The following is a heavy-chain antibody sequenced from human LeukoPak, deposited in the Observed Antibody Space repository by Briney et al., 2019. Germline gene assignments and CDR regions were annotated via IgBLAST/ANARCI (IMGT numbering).Heavy chain of an antibody. Sequence: GGSLRLSCAASGFTFSSYGMHWVRQAPGKGLEWVAVISYDGSNKYYADSVKGRFTISRDNSKNTLYLQMNSLRAEDTAVYYCAKDRRIAARPHNWFDPWGQGTLVTVFS. CDR3: AKDRRIAARPHNWFDP. D-gene: IGHD6-6*01. V-gene: IGHV3-30*18. CDR1: GFTFSSYG. CDR2: ISYDGSNK. J-gene: IGHJ5*02.